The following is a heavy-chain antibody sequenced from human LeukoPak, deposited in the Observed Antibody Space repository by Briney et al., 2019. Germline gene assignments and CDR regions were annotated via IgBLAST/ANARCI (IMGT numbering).Heavy chain of an antibody. CDR3: VRNNAMDV. J-gene: IGHJ6*02. CDR1: GFTLSNHW. CDR2: VNRDGSET. V-gene: IGHV3-7*03. Sequence: GGSLRLSCAASGFTLSNHWMTWVRQVPGRGLEWVANVNRDGSETYYLDSVKGRFTISRDNAKSSLNLQMNSLRAEDTALYYCVRNNAMDVWGQGTAVIVSS. D-gene: IGHD2-8*01.